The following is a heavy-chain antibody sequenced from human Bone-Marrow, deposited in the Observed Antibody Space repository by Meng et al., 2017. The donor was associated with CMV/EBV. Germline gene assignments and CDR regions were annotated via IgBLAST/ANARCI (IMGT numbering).Heavy chain of an antibody. V-gene: IGHV1-2*02. CDR2: IKPNSGGT. Sequence: GKGSWKAWGYTFSGYETHWGRQAPGEGLEWMGWIKPNSGGTTYAQKFQGRVTMTRDTSISTAYMELSRLRSDNTSAYYCARDMNGYWGQGTLVTVSS. D-gene: IGHD1-1*01. CDR1: GYTFSGYE. CDR3: ARDMNGY. J-gene: IGHJ4*02.